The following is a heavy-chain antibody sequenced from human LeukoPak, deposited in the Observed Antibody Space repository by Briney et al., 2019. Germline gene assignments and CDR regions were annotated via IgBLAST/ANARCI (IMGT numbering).Heavy chain of an antibody. D-gene: IGHD3/OR15-3a*01. J-gene: IGHJ3*02. V-gene: IGHV1-69*13. CDR3: ASQPGTRAFDI. Sequence: SVKVSCKASGGTFSSYAISWVRQAPGQGLEWMGGIIPISGTANYAQKFQGRVTITADESTSTAYMELSSLRSEDTAVCYCASQPGTRAFDIWGQGTMVTVSS. CDR2: IIPISGTA. CDR1: GGTFSSYA.